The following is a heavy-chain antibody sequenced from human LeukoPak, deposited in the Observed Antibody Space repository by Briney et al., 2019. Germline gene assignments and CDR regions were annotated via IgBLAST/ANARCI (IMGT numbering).Heavy chain of an antibody. CDR2: ISSSSSYI. V-gene: IGHV3-21*04. Sequence: GGSLRLSCAASGFTFSSYSMNWVRQAPGKGLEWVSSISSSSSYIYYADSVKGRFSISRDNSKNTLYLEMNSLRAEDTAVYHCAKGRAETTGTFDIWGQGTMVTVSS. D-gene: IGHD1-1*01. CDR3: AKGRAETTGTFDI. CDR1: GFTFSSYS. J-gene: IGHJ3*02.